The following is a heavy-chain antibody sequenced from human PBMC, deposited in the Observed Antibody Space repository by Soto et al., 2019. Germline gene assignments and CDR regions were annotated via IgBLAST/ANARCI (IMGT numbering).Heavy chain of an antibody. CDR2: IYSGGST. CDR1: GFTVSSNY. V-gene: IGHV3-53*04. CDR3: ARDLEREYSSYDSIR. D-gene: IGHD5-12*01. Sequence: LRLSCAASGFTVSSNYMSWVRQAPGKGLEWVSVIYSGGSTYYADSVKGRFTISRHNSKNTLYLQMNSLRAEDTAVYYCARDLEREYSSYDSIRWGQGTLVTVSS. J-gene: IGHJ4*02.